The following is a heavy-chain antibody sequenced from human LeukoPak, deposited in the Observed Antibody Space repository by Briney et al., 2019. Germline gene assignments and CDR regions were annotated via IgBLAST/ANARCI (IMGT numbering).Heavy chain of an antibody. J-gene: IGHJ4*02. CDR1: GFTSSSFW. V-gene: IGHV3-7*03. CDR3: ATCAGCGY. CDR2: IKLDGGER. Sequence: GGSLRLSCAASGFTSSSFWMTWVRQGPGKGLEWVATIKLDGGERNQVDSVTGRFAISRDNAKNSLYLQMNTLTDEDTAEYCCATCAGCGYWGQGTLVTVSS. D-gene: IGHD2-15*01.